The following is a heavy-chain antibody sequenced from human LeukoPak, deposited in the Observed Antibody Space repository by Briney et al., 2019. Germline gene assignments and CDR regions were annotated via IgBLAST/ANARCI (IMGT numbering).Heavy chain of an antibody. CDR2: ISAYNGNT. Sequence: ASVKVSCKASGYTFTSYGISWVRQAPGQGLEWMGWISAYNGNTNYAQKLQGRVTMTADTSTSTAYMELRSLRSDDAAVYYCARDTDYYDSSGYFLLDYWGQGTLVTVSS. D-gene: IGHD3-22*01. CDR3: ARDTDYYDSSGYFLLDY. CDR1: GYTFTSYG. J-gene: IGHJ4*02. V-gene: IGHV1-18*01.